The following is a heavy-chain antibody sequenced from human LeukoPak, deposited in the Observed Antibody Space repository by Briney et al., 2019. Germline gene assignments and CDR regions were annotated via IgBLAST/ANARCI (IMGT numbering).Heavy chain of an antibody. V-gene: IGHV1-24*01. CDR3: ATEIMVGASFDY. Sequence: ASVTVSFKVSGYTLTELSMHWVRQAPGKGREWMGGFDPEDGETIYAQKFQGRVTMTEDTSTDTAYMELSSLRSEDTAVYYCATEIMVGASFDYWGQGTLVTVSS. D-gene: IGHD1-26*01. J-gene: IGHJ4*02. CDR2: FDPEDGET. CDR1: GYTLTELS.